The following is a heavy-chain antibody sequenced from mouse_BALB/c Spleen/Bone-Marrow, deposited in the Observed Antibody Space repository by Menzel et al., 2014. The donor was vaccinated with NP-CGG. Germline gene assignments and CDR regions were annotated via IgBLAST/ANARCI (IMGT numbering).Heavy chain of an antibody. CDR1: GYTFXSYD. D-gene: IGHD2-1*01. CDR3: TRGGYGNYVGYGMDY. CDR2: IYPGGGST. Sequence: VQLQESGPELVKPAALVKISCKASGYTFXSYDINWVKQRPGQGLEWIGWIYPGGGSTKYNEKFKGKATLTADKSSSTAYVQLSSLTSENSAVYFCTRGGYGNYVGYGMDYWGQGTPVTVSS. V-gene: IGHV1S56*01. J-gene: IGHJ4*01.